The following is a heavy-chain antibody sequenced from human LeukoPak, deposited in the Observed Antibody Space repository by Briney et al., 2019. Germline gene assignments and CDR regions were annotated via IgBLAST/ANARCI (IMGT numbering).Heavy chain of an antibody. CDR1: GYTFTGYY. CDR3: ARGECGDYGHYGMDV. J-gene: IGHJ6*04. Sequence: ASVKVSCKASGYTFTGYYMHWVRQAPGQGLEWMGWINANSGGTNYAQKFQGCVTMTRDTSTSTAYMELRRLRSDDTAVYYCARGECGDYGHYGMDVWQKGTRVSV. D-gene: IGHD4-17*01. CDR2: INANSGGT. V-gene: IGHV1-2*04.